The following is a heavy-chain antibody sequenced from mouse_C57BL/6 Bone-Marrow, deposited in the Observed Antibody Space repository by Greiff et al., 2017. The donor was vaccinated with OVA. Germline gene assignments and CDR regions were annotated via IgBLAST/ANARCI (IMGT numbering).Heavy chain of an antibody. V-gene: IGHV1-52*01. CDR2: IDPSDSET. J-gene: IGHJ2*01. CDR1: GYTFTSYW. CDR3: AREMDYGSSSYYFDY. Sequence: QVQLQQSGAELARPGASVKLSCKASGYTFTSYWMHWVKQRPIQGLEWIGNIDPSDSETHYNQKFKDKATLTVDKSSSTAYMQLSSLTSEDSAVYYCAREMDYGSSSYYFDYWGQGTTLTVSS. D-gene: IGHD1-1*01.